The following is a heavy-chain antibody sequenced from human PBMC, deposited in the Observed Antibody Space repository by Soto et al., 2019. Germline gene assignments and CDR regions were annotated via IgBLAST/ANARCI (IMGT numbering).Heavy chain of an antibody. Sequence: QERLVQSGAEVRKPGSSVKVSCKVTGGTSTRYAINWVRQAPGQGLEWMGGIVPMFGTSKYAQKFQGRVTSTADTSTNIAYMELRSLRSEDTAVYYCNRCSEYDFWSGYLWGQGTLVSVSS. CDR2: IVPMFGTS. J-gene: IGHJ4*02. CDR3: NRCSEYDFWSGYL. D-gene: IGHD3-3*01. CDR1: GGTSTRYA. V-gene: IGHV1-69*06.